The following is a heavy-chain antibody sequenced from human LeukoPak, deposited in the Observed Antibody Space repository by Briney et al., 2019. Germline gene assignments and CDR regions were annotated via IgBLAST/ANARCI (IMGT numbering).Heavy chain of an antibody. V-gene: IGHV3-33*01. CDR1: GFTFSSYG. CDR2: IWYDGSNK. Sequence: GGSLRLSCAASGFTFSSYGMHWVRQAPGKGLEWVGVIWYDGSNKYYADSVKGRFTISRDNSKNTLYLQMNSLRAEDTAVYYCARVTDSSGWYWYFDYWGQGTLVTVSS. J-gene: IGHJ4*02. CDR3: ARVTDSSGWYWYFDY. D-gene: IGHD6-19*01.